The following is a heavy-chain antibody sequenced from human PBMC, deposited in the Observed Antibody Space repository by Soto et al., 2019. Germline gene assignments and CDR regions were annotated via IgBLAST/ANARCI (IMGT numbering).Heavy chain of an antibody. J-gene: IGHJ3*01. CDR1: GFSLTTNGVG. CDR3: ARMFDAFDF. D-gene: IGHD3-10*02. CDR2: IFWNDDK. V-gene: IGHV2-5*01. Sequence: QITLKESGPTLVKPTQTLTLTCTFSGFSLTTNGVGVGWIRQPPGQALEWLALIFWNDDKHYSPSLKNKLTISKDTSKNQVVLTMTNLDPVDTATYYCARMFDAFDFWGQGTMVTVSS.